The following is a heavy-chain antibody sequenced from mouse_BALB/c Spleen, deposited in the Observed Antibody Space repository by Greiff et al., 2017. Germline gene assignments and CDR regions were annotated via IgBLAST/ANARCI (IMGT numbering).Heavy chain of an antibody. J-gene: IGHJ3*01. CDR2: IWAGGST. Sequence: VQLQQSGPGLVAPSQSLSITCTVSGFSLTSYGVHWVRQPPGKGLEWLGVIWAGGSTNYNSALMSRLSISKDNSKSQVFLKMNSLQTDDTAMYYCARDYDGYYGIFAYWGQGTLVTVSA. V-gene: IGHV2-9*02. D-gene: IGHD2-3*01. CDR1: GFSLTSYG. CDR3: ARDYDGYYGIFAY.